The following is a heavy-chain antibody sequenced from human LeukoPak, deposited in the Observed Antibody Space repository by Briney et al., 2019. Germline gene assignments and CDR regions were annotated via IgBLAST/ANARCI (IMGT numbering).Heavy chain of an antibody. CDR3: TSTTANMGG. CDR1: GFTFSKAW. V-gene: IGHV3-15*01. Sequence: GGSVRLSCAASGFTFSKAWMSWVRQAPGKGLDLVGRIKSKTDGGTTNYAAAVEGRFTISRDDSKNTLYLQMDSLKVEDTAVYYCTSTTANMGGWGQGTLVTVSS. CDR2: IKSKTDGGTT. J-gene: IGHJ4*02. D-gene: IGHD2-2*01.